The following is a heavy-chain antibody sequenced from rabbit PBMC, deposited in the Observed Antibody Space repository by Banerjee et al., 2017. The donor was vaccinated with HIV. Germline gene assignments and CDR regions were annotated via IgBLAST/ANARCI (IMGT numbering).Heavy chain of an antibody. V-gene: IGHV1S40*01. CDR3: ARDYAGYAGYGYAFNL. D-gene: IGHD6-1*01. CDR2: IYAGSSGST. CDR1: GFSFSSSYY. Sequence: QSLEESGGDLVKPGASLTLTCTASGFSFSSSYYMCWVRQAPGKGLEWIACIYAGSSGSTYYASWAKGRFTISKTSSTTVTLQMTSLTAADTATYFCARDYAGYAGYGYAFNLWGPGTLVTVS. J-gene: IGHJ4*01.